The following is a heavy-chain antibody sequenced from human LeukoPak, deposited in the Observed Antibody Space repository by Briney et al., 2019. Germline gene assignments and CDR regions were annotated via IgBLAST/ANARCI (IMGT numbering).Heavy chain of an antibody. CDR1: GFTFSSYS. V-gene: IGHV3-48*01. CDR2: ISSCSGTI. D-gene: IGHD1-26*01. CDR3: ARSLRGSYYSYYYYYYMDV. Sequence: GGSLRLSCAASGFTFSSYSMNWVRQAPGKGLEWVSYISSCSGTIYYAASVKGRFTISRDNAKNSLYLQMNSLRAEDTAVYYCARSLRGSYYSYYYYYYMDVWGKGTTVTASS. J-gene: IGHJ6*03.